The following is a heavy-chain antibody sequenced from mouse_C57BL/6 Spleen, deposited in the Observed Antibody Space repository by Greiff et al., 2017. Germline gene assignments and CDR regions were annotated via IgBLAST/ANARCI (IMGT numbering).Heavy chain of an antibody. V-gene: IGHV2-6*03. J-gene: IGHJ4*01. CDR1: GFSLTSYG. CDR3: ARAFDYYGSSGPDWDY. CDR2: IWSDGST. D-gene: IGHD1-1*01. Sequence: QVQLKESGPGLVAPSQSLSITCTVSGFSLTSYGVHWVRQPPGKGLEWLVVIWSDGSTTYNSALKSRLSISKDNSKSQVFLKMNSLQTDDTAMYYCARAFDYYGSSGPDWDYWGQGTSVTVSS.